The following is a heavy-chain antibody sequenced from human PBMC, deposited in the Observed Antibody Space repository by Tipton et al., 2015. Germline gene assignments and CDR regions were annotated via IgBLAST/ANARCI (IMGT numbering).Heavy chain of an antibody. CDR1: GYKFSTYY. J-gene: IGHJ4*02. CDR2: IYPGASDT. Sequence: VQLVQSGAEVKKPGESLKISCKASGYKFSTYYIAWVRQMPGKGLEWMGIIYPGASDTTYSPSFEGQVTISADKSITTAYLQWSSLKASDTAMYYCARQEAVTTDFDYWGQGTLVTVSS. D-gene: IGHD4-17*01. V-gene: IGHV5-51*01. CDR3: ARQEAVTTDFDY.